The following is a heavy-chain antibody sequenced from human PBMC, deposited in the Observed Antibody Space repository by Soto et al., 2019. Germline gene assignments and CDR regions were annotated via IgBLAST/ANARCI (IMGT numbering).Heavy chain of an antibody. Sequence: QAGGSLRLSCAASGFTFSSYEMNWVRQAPGKGLEWVSYISSSGSTIYYADSVKGRFAISRDNAKNSLYLQMNSLRAEDTAVYYCASQGSTYYYDSSGYYSNDYWGQGTLVTVSS. CDR3: ASQGSTYYYDSSGYYSNDY. CDR1: GFTFSSYE. V-gene: IGHV3-48*03. CDR2: ISSSGSTI. D-gene: IGHD3-22*01. J-gene: IGHJ4*02.